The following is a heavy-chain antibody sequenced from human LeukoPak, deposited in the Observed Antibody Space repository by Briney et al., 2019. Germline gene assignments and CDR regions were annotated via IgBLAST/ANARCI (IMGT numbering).Heavy chain of an antibody. CDR1: AFTFSSYA. D-gene: IGHD6-19*01. CDR3: ASPSGSSGWYRYYFDY. J-gene: IGHJ4*02. V-gene: IGHV3-30*04. Sequence: PGGSLRLSCAASAFTFSSYAMHWVRQAPGKGLEWAAVISYDGSNKYYADSVKGRFTISRDNSKNTLYLQMNSLRAEDTAVYYCASPSGSSGWYRYYFDYWGQGTLVTVSS. CDR2: ISYDGSNK.